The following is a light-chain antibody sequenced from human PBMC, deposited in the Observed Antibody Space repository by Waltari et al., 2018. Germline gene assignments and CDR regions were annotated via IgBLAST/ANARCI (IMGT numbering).Light chain of an antibody. CDR2: GAN. CDR1: QRISSY. Sequence: DIQMTQSPSSLSASVGDRVTITCRASQRISSYLNWYQQKAGKAPKRLIYGANSLQSGVPRRFSGSQSGTEFTLTISSLQPEDFATYFCQQSYSSPWTFGQGTKVEVK. J-gene: IGKJ1*01. V-gene: IGKV1-39*01. CDR3: QQSYSSPWT.